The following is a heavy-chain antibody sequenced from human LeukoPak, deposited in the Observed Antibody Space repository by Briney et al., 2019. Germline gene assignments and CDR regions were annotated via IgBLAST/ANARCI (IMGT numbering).Heavy chain of an antibody. V-gene: IGHV4-4*02. CDR1: GGSISSSNW. CDR2: IYHSGST. J-gene: IGHJ4*02. Sequence: PSQTLSLTCAVSGGSISSSNWWSWVRQPPGKGLEWIGEIYHSGSTNYNPSLKSRVTISVDKSKNQFSLKLSSVTAADTAVYYCARVDYYDSSGYPQVYFDYWGQGTLVTVSS. D-gene: IGHD3-22*01. CDR3: ARVDYYDSSGYPQVYFDY.